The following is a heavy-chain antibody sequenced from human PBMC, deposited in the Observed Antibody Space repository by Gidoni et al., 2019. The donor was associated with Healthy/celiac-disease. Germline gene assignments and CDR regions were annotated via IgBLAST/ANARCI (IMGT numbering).Heavy chain of an antibody. CDR1: GGSVSSGSYY. V-gene: IGHV4-61*01. D-gene: IGHD3-10*01. Sequence: QVQLQESGPGLVKPSETLSLTCTVPGGSVSSGSYYWSWIRQPPGKGLEWIGYIYYSGSTNYNPSLKSRVTISVDTSKNQFSLKLSSVTAADTAVYYCARTMVRGVIITAPDYFDYWGQGTLVTVSS. J-gene: IGHJ4*02. CDR3: ARTMVRGVIITAPDYFDY. CDR2: IYYSGST.